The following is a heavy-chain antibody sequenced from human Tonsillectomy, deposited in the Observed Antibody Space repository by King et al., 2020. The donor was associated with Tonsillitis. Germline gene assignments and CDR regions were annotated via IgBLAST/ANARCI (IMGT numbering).Heavy chain of an antibody. D-gene: IGHD3-10*02. CDR1: GYTFTSYG. Sequence: QLVQSGAEVKKPGASMKVSCKTSGYTFTSYGISWVRQTPGQGLEWMGWISPYNGDTKFPQKFQDRITMTTDTSTSTAYMELRSLRSDDAAVYYCARDGGRISVTTTVGGHHANWGQGTLVTVSS. V-gene: IGHV1-18*04. CDR2: ISPYNGDT. CDR3: ARDGGRISVTTTVGGHHAN. J-gene: IGHJ4*02.